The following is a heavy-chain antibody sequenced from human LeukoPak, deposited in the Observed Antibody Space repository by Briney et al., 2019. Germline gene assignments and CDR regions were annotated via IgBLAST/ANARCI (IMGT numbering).Heavy chain of an antibody. CDR3: AKDGLVWFGELN. Sequence: GGSLRLSCAASIFTFNTYAMSWVRQAPGKGLEWVSAISGSGGRKYYEDSVKCRFTISSDNPKNTLYLQMNSLRAEDTAVYYCAKDGLVWFGELNWGQGTLVTVSS. V-gene: IGHV3-23*01. D-gene: IGHD3-10*01. CDR1: IFTFNTYA. J-gene: IGHJ4*02. CDR2: ISGSGGRK.